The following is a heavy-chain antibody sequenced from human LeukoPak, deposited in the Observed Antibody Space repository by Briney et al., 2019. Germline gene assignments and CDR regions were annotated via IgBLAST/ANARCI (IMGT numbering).Heavy chain of an antibody. J-gene: IGHJ4*02. CDR2: ITSGSTI. CDR3: ARGRYNYGSLSHSFDY. Sequence: GGSQRSCCAASGFTFSSYEMSWVRQAPGKGLEWVSYITSGSTIYYADSVKGRFTISRNNAKNSLYLQMNSLRGEDTAVYYCARGRYNYGSLSHSFDYWRRDNVVPVSS. CDR1: GFTFSSYE. D-gene: IGHD5-18*01. V-gene: IGHV3-48*03.